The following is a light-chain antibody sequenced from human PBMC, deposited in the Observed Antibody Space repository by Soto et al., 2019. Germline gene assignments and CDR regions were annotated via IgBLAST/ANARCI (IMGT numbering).Light chain of an antibody. CDR2: GAS. CDR3: QQYHNRPPWT. J-gene: IGKJ1*01. V-gene: IGKV3-15*01. Sequence: IVLTQSPDTLSLSPGERATLSCRASQSVDTNLAWYQQKPGQAPRLLIYGASTRAIGIPARFSGSGSGTEFTLTISSLQSEDFAVYYCQQYHNRPPWTFGQGTKVDIK. CDR1: QSVDTN.